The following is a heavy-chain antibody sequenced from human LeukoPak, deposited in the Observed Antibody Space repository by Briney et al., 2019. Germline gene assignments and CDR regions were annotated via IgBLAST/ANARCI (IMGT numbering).Heavy chain of an antibody. CDR2: ISTNGGST. D-gene: IGHD6-19*01. J-gene: IGHJ4*02. CDR3: VKLGSAWYFDY. CDR1: GFTFSDYA. V-gene: IGHV3-64D*09. Sequence: GGSLILSCSASGFTFSDYAMHWVRQAPGKGLEYVSAISTNGGSTYYADSVKGRFTISRDNSKNTLYLRMSSLRAEDAAVYYCVKLGSAWYFDYWGQGTLVTVSS.